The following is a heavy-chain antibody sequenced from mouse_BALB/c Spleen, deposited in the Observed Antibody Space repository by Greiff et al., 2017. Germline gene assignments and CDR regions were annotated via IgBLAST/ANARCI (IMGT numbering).Heavy chain of an antibody. D-gene: IGHD4-1*01. V-gene: IGHV1-69*01. J-gene: IGHJ2*01. CDR3: ARDWDAENYFDY. Sequence: QVQLQQPGAELVMPGASVKMSCKASGYTFTDYWMHWVKQRPGQGLEWIGAIDTSDSYTSYNQKFKGKATLTVDESSSTAYMQLSSLTSEDSAVYYCARDWDAENYFDYWGQGTTLTVSS. CDR1: GYTFTDYW. CDR2: IDTSDSYT.